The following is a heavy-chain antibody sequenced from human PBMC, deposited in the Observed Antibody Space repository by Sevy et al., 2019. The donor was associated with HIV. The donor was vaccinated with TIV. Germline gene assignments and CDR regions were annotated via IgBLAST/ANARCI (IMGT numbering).Heavy chain of an antibody. CDR2: ISYDANAK. CDR3: ARVGIFEKSESQYRFMDY. V-gene: IGHV3-30-3*01. Sequence: GGSLRLSCAASGFTFSSYAMHWVRQAPGKGLEAVAVISYDANAKFYADSVKGRFTISRDNAKKSLYVQMNSLRADDTAVYYCARVGIFEKSESQYRFMDYWGQGTLVTVSS. D-gene: IGHD6-6*01. J-gene: IGHJ4*02. CDR1: GFTFSSYA.